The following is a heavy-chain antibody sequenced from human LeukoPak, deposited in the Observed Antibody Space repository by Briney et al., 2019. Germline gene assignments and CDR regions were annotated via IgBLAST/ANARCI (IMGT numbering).Heavy chain of an antibody. D-gene: IGHD2-2*01. V-gene: IGHV3-7*01. Sequence: GGSLRLSCAASGFTFSSYWMSWVRQAPGKGLEWVANIKQDGSEKYYVDSVKGRYTISRDNAKNSLYLQMNSLRAEDTAVYYCAREPLRYCSSCEGYFDYWGQGTLVTVSS. J-gene: IGHJ4*02. CDR2: IKQDGSEK. CDR1: GFTFSSYW. CDR3: AREPLRYCSSCEGYFDY.